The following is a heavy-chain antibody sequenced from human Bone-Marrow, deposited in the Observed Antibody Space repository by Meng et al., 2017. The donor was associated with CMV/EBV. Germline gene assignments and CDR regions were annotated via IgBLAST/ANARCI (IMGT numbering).Heavy chain of an antibody. D-gene: IGHD3-16*01. Sequence: SETLSLTCAVSGTSISSSNWWSWVRQPPGKGLEWIGEIYHSGTTNYNPSLKSRVTISLDKSKNQFSLKLNSVTAADTAVYYCARARGGGVDYWGQGTLVTVYS. CDR2: IYHSGTT. CDR1: GTSISSSNW. CDR3: ARARGGGVDY. J-gene: IGHJ4*02. V-gene: IGHV4-4*02.